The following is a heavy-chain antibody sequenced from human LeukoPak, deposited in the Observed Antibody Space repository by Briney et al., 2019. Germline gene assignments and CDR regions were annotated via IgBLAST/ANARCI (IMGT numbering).Heavy chain of an antibody. CDR3: AKDLPKWELHPLYFDY. J-gene: IGHJ4*02. V-gene: IGHV3-23*01. CDR2: ISGSGGST. D-gene: IGHD1-26*01. CDR1: GFTFSSYG. Sequence: GGSLRLSCAASGFTFSSYGMSWVRQAPGKGLEWVSAISGSGGSTYYADSVKGRFTISRDNSKNTLYLQMNSLRAEDTAVYYCAKDLPKWELHPLYFDYWGQGTLVTVSS.